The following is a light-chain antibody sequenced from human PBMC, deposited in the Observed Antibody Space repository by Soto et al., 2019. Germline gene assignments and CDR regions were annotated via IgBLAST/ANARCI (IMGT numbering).Light chain of an antibody. CDR1: QGIRSF. J-gene: IGKJ4*01. Sequence: IQLTQSPSFLSASVGDRVNITCRASQGIRSFLAWYQQKVGQAPKLLIYAASTLESGVSLRFSGSGSGTEFTLTISSLQPEDFATYYCQHLNSYPRALAFGGGTKVEI. CDR2: AAS. CDR3: QHLNSYPRALA. V-gene: IGKV1-9*01.